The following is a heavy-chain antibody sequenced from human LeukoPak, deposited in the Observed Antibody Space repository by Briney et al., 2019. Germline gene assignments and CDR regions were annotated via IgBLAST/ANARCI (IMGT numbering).Heavy chain of an antibody. D-gene: IGHD6-13*01. CDR1: GFTFSRYG. J-gene: IGHJ3*02. Sequence: GGSLRLSCAASGFTFSRYGMHWVRQAPGKGLEWVAVIWYDGSNKFYADSVKGRFTISRDNSKNTLYLQMNSLRAEDTAVYYCAKDGSSGIAATADAFDIWGQGTMVTVSS. V-gene: IGHV3-33*06. CDR3: AKDGSSGIAATADAFDI. CDR2: IWYDGSNK.